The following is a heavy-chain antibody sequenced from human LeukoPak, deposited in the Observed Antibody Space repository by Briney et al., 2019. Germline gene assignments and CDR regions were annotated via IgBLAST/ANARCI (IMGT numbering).Heavy chain of an antibody. CDR1: GYTFTSYG. Sequence: ASVKVPCKASGYTFTSYGISWVRQAPGQGLEWMGRISAYNGNTNYAQKLQGRVTMTTDTSTSTAYMELRSLRSDDTAVYYCARDHRWYCSSTSCSSDYWGQGTLVTVSS. V-gene: IGHV1-18*01. D-gene: IGHD2-2*01. J-gene: IGHJ4*02. CDR3: ARDHRWYCSSTSCSSDY. CDR2: ISAYNGNT.